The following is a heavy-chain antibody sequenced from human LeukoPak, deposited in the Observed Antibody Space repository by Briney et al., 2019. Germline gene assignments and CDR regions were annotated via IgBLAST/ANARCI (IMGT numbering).Heavy chain of an antibody. D-gene: IGHD6-19*01. CDR2: TGWNSGTI. V-gene: IGHV3-9*03. Sequence: GGSLRLSCAASGFTFDDYAMHWVRQAPGKGLEWVAGTGWNSGTIAYGDSVKGRFTISRDNAKDSLWLQMNSLRAEDMALYYCAKDSRPRFDTSGWYSFDYWGQGTLVTVSS. CDR1: GFTFDDYA. CDR3: AKDSRPRFDTSGWYSFDY. J-gene: IGHJ4*02.